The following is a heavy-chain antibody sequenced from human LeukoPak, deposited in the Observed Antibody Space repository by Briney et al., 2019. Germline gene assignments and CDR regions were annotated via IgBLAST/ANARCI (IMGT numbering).Heavy chain of an antibody. CDR1: GFTFSSYS. J-gene: IGHJ6*03. CDR2: NSSSSSYI. CDR3: ARDPAVWVQGYYYYYMDV. D-gene: IGHD3-16*01. Sequence: GGSLRLSCAASGFTFSSYSMNWVRQAPGKGLECVSSNSSSSSYIYYADSVKGRFTISRDNAKNSLYLQMNSLRAEDTAVYYCARDPAVWVQGYYYYYMDVWGKGTTVTVSS. V-gene: IGHV3-21*01.